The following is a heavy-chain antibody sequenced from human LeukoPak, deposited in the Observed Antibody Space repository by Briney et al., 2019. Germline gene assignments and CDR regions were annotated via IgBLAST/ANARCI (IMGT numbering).Heavy chain of an antibody. CDR3: AREGYYYDSSGYYGVVLFGY. Sequence: GGSLRLSCAASGFTFSSYSMNWVRQAPGKGLEWVSSISSSYIYYADSVKGRFTISRDNAKNSLYLQMNSLRAEDTAVYYCAREGYYYDSSGYYGVVLFGYWGQGTLVTVSS. D-gene: IGHD3-22*01. CDR1: GFTFSSYS. V-gene: IGHV3-21*01. J-gene: IGHJ4*02. CDR2: ISSSYI.